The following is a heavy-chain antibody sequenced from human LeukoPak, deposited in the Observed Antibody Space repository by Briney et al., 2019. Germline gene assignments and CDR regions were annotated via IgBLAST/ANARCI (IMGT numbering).Heavy chain of an antibody. D-gene: IGHD3-10*01. J-gene: IGHJ6*03. V-gene: IGHV1-8*01. CDR3: YRGGSGSYWHYYYYMDV. CDR1: GYTFTSYD. CDR2: MNPNSGNT. Sequence: ASVKDSCKASGYTFTSYDINWVRQATGQGLEWMGWMNPNSGNTGYAQKFQGRVTMTRNTSISTAYMELSSLRSEDTAVYYCYRGGSGSYWHYYYYMDVWGKGTTVTVSS.